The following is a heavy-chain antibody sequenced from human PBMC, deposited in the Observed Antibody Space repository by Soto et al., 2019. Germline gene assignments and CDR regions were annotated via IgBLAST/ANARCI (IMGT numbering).Heavy chain of an antibody. CDR2: IYSGGRT. Sequence: EVQLVESGGGLIQPGGSLRLSCAASGFTVSSNYMSWVRQAPGKGLEWVSVIYSGGRTYYADSVKGRFTISRDNAKNTXXXXXXXXXXXXXXXXXXXXXHXCDYWGQGTLVTVSS. J-gene: IGHJ4*02. CDR1: GFTVSSNY. CDR3: XXXHXCDY. V-gene: IGHV3-53*01.